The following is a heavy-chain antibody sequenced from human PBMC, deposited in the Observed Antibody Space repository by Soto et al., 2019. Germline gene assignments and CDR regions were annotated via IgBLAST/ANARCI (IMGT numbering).Heavy chain of an antibody. CDR3: ARRSSGWGSDY. J-gene: IGHJ4*02. V-gene: IGHV1-3*01. D-gene: IGHD6-19*01. CDR2: INAGNGNT. CDR1: GYTFTSYA. Sequence: QVQLVQSGAEVKKPGASVKVSCKASGYTFTSYAMHWVRQAPGQRLEWMGWINAGNGNTKYSQKFQGRVTITRDTSASTAYMELSSLRSEDTAVYYCARRSSGWGSDYWGQGTLVTVSS.